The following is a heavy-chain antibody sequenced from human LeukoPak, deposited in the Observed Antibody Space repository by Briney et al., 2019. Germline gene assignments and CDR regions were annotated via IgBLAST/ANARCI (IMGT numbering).Heavy chain of an antibody. V-gene: IGHV3-23*01. CDR1: GFTFSSHA. J-gene: IGHJ4*02. D-gene: IGHD2-15*01. CDR3: AKYICSVRVCSHFDY. CDR2: ISGSGGDT. Sequence: GGSLRLSCVASGFTFSSHAMSWVRQAPGKGLQWVSAISGSGGDTSYADSVKGRFTISRDNSKDTLYLQMSSLRAHDTAIYYSAKYICSVRVCSHFDYWGQGALLTVSS.